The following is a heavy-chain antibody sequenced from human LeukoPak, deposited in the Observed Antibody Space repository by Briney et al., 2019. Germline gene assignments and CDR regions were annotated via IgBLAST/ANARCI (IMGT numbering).Heavy chain of an antibody. CDR1: GGSISSSSYY. J-gene: IGHJ5*02. Sequence: KPSETLSLTCTVSGGSISSSSYYWSWIRQPPGKGLEWIGSIYYSGSTYYNPSLKSRVTISVDTSKNQFSLKLSSVTAADTAVYYCARWSVVAAFDPWGQGTLVTVSS. CDR3: ARWSVVAAFDP. CDR2: IYYSGST. D-gene: IGHD2-15*01. V-gene: IGHV4-39*07.